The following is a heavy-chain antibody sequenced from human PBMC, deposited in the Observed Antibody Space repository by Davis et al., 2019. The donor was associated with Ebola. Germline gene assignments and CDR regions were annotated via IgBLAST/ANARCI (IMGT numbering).Heavy chain of an antibody. V-gene: IGHV3-53*04. CDR1: GFTFSSYA. D-gene: IGHD3-3*01. CDR3: ATGITIFGVVPRDY. J-gene: IGHJ4*02. Sequence: GGSLRLSCAASGFTFSSYAMSWVRQAPGKGLEWVSVIYSGGSTYYADSVKGRFTISRHNSKNTLYLQMNSLRAEDTAVYYCATGITIFGVVPRDYWGQGTLVTVSS. CDR2: IYSGGST.